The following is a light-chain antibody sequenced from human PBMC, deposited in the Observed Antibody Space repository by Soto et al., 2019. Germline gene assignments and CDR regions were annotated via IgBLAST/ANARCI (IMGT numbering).Light chain of an antibody. V-gene: IGKV3-20*01. J-gene: IGKJ5*01. CDR3: QQYDSSPIT. CDR2: GAS. Sequence: EIVLTQSPGTLSLSPWERAILSCRASQSVTSNYLAWYQQKPGQAPRLLFFGASIRATGIPDRFSGSGSGTDFTLTISRLEPEDFAVYYCQQYDSSPITFGQGTRLEIK. CDR1: QSVTSNY.